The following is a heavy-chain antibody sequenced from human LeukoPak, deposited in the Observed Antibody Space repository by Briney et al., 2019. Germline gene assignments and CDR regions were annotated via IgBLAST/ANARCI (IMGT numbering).Heavy chain of an antibody. V-gene: IGHV4-38-2*01. CDR3: ARTDPGSDYLDY. J-gene: IGHJ4*02. Sequence: SETLSLTCAVSGYSISSGYYWGWIRQPPGQGLEWIGSIYHSGSTYYNPSLKSRVTISVDTSKNQFSLKLSSVTAADTAVYYCARTDPGSDYLDYWGQGTLVTVSS. CDR1: GYSISSGYY. D-gene: IGHD3-10*01. CDR2: IYHSGST.